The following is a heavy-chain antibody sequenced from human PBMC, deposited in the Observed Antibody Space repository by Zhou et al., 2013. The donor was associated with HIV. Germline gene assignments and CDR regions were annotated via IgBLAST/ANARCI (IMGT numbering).Heavy chain of an antibody. CDR1: GYTFITSG. Sequence: QVQLVQSGPEVKKSGASVKVSCKASGYTFITSGINWVRQAPGQGLEWMGWIDAYNGNTNYAQNFQGRVTMTTDTSTSTAYMELRSLRSEDTAVYYCASTYSSLEYYFDYWGQGTLVTVSS. CDR2: IDAYNGNT. CDR3: ASTYSSLEYYFDY. D-gene: IGHD6-6*01. J-gene: IGHJ4*02. V-gene: IGHV1-18*01.